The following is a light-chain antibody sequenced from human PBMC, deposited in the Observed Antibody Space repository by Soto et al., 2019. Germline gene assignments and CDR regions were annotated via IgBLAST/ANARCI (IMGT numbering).Light chain of an antibody. CDR1: SSNIGSNS. CDR3: AAWDDSLNGYV. V-gene: IGLV1-44*01. J-gene: IGLJ1*01. Sequence: QSALTQPPSASGTPGQRVTISCSGSSSNIGSNSVSWYQQLPGTAPKLLIYNNDQRPSGVPDRFSGSKSGTSASLAISGLQSGDEADYYCAAWDDSLNGYVFGTGTKLTVL. CDR2: NND.